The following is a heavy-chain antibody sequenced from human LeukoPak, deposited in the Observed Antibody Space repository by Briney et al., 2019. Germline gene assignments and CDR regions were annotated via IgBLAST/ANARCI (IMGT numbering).Heavy chain of an antibody. CDR2: IKRETDGGTI. V-gene: IGHV3-15*01. CDR3: TTDRYYDNSELQFQH. Sequence: GGSLGLSCAASGFTLNNAWMSWVRPAPGKGLEWLGRIKRETDGGTIDYAAPVKGRFTISRDDSRNTLYLQMDSLKIEDTAVYYCTTDRYYDNSELQFQHWGQGTLVTVSS. J-gene: IGHJ1*01. D-gene: IGHD3-22*01. CDR1: GFTLNNAW.